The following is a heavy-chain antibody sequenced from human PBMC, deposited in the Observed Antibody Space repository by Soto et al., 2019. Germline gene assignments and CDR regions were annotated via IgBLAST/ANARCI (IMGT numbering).Heavy chain of an antibody. CDR3: TRDASRDSSARGWFDP. CDR1: GFTFRSFT. CDR2: ISSNSAYI. Sequence: LSLSCAASGFTFRSFTMNWVRQAPGKGLEWVSTISSNSAYIYYTDALRGRFTISRDNAKNSLHLQMNSLRAEDTAVYYCTRDASRDSSARGWFDPWGPGTLVTVSS. D-gene: IGHD6-13*01. J-gene: IGHJ5*02. V-gene: IGHV3-21*01.